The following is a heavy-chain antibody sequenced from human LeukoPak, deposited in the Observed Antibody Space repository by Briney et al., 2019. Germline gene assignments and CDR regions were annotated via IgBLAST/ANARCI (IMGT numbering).Heavy chain of an antibody. V-gene: IGHV3-30-3*01. CDR1: GFTFSSYA. CDR3: AKEEQRSGSPGDN. J-gene: IGHJ4*02. D-gene: IGHD1/OR15-1a*01. Sequence: GRSLRLSCAASGFTFSSYAMHWVRQAPGKGLEWVAVISYDGSNKYYADSVKGRFTVSRDNAEKLVYLHMSSLRAEDTAMYYCAKEEQRSGSPGDNRGQGTLVPAS. CDR2: ISYDGSNK.